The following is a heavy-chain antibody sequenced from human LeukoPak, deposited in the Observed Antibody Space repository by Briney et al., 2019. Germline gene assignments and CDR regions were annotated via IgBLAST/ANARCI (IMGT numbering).Heavy chain of an antibody. D-gene: IGHD4-17*01. Sequence: GGSLRLSCAASGFTFSAFAMYWVRQAPGKGLEWVSFISRSDGTAYYADSVKGRFTISRGNSKNTLYLQMNSLRAEDTAQYFCARDDYGDWPPLFDYWGQGTLVTVSS. V-gene: IGHV3-23*01. CDR3: ARDDYGDWPPLFDY. J-gene: IGHJ4*02. CDR1: GFTFSAFA. CDR2: ISRSDGTA.